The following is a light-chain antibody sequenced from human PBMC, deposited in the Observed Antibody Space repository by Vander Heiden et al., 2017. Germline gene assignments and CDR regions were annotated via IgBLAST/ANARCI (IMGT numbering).Light chain of an antibody. V-gene: IGKV4-1*01. CDR3: QQYYGTPLT. J-gene: IGKJ4*01. CDR1: QSILYSSNNNNY. Sequence: DIVMTQCPDSLAVSLGERATINCKSSQSILYSSNNNNYLSWYQQKPGQPPKLLIYWASTRESGVPDRFSGSGSGTDFTLTISNLQAEDVAVYYCQQYYGTPLTFGGGTKVEIK. CDR2: WAS.